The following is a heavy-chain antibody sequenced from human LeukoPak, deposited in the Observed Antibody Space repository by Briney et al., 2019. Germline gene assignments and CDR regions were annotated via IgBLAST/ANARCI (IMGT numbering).Heavy chain of an antibody. J-gene: IGHJ6*02. Sequence: SETLSLTCTVSGGSISSYYWSWIRQPPGKGLEWVGYIYYSGSTNYNPSLKSRVTISVDTSKNQFSLKLSSVTAADTAVYYCARFPSGAAAGPYYYYGMDVWGQGTTVTVSS. CDR1: GGSISSYY. CDR3: ARFPSGAAAGPYYYYGMDV. D-gene: IGHD6-13*01. CDR2: IYYSGST. V-gene: IGHV4-59*08.